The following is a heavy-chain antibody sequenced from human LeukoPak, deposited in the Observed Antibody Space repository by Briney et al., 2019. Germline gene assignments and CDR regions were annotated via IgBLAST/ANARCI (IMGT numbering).Heavy chain of an antibody. J-gene: IGHJ3*02. D-gene: IGHD3-9*01. CDR3: ARAGNYDILTGYSLFAFDI. CDR1: GGSISSGDYY. V-gene: IGHV4-30-4*08. Sequence: SETLSLTCTVAGGSISSGDYYWSWIRQPPGKGLEWIGYIYYSGSTYYNPSLKSRVTISVDTSKNQFSLKLSSVTAADTAVYYCARAGNYDILTGYSLFAFDIWGQGTMVTVSS. CDR2: IYYSGST.